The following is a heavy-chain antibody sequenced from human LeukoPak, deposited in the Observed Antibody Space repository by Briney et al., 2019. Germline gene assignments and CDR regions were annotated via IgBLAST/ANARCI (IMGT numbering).Heavy chain of an antibody. CDR1: GYTFTSYD. CDR3: ARGEGYDFWSGYYMLDY. V-gene: IGHV1-8*01. D-gene: IGHD3-3*01. J-gene: IGHJ4*02. CDR2: MNPNSGNT. Sequence: ASVKVSCKASGYTFTSYDINWVRQATGQGLEWMGWMNPNSGNTGYAQKFQGRVTMTRNTSISTAYMELSSLRSEDTAVYYCARGEGYDFWSGYYMLDYWGQGTLVTVSS.